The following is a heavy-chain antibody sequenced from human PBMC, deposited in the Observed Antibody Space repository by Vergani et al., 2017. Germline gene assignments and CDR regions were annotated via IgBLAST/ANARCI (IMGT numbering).Heavy chain of an antibody. D-gene: IGHD2-21*02. V-gene: IGHV4-30-4*08. CDR3: ARVGHLVAVTGEWPSLDL. Sequence: QVQLQESGPGLVKPSQTLSLTCTVSGGSISSGDYYWSWIRQPPGKGLEWIGYIYYSGSTYYNPSLKSRVTISVDTSKNQFSLKLSSVTAADTAVYYCARVGHLVAVTGEWPSLDLWGGGTLVTVSS. J-gene: IGHJ2*01. CDR2: IYYSGST. CDR1: GGSISSGDYY.